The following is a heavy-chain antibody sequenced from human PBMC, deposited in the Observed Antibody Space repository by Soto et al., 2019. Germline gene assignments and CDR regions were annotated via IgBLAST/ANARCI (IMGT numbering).Heavy chain of an antibody. V-gene: IGHV1-8*01. J-gene: IGHJ5*02. Sequence: QVQLVQSGAEVKKPGASVKVSCKASGYTFSSYDINWVRQATGQGLEWMGWMNPKSGYTGYAQKFQGRVTMTRDTSISTAYMELSSLRSEDTAVYYCARDWGLYYDFWSGYQPWGQGTLVTVSS. D-gene: IGHD3-3*01. CDR3: ARDWGLYYDFWSGYQP. CDR1: GYTFSSYD. CDR2: MNPKSGYT.